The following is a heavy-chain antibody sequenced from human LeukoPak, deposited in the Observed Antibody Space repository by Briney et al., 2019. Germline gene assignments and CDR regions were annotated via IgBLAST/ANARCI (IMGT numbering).Heavy chain of an antibody. V-gene: IGHV1-2*02. Sequence: ASVKVSCKASGYTFTGYYMHWVRQAPGQGLEWMGWINPNSGGTNYAQKFQGRVTMTRDTSISTAYMGLSRLRSDDTAVYYCARADIVVVVAAINFDYWGQGTLVTVSS. J-gene: IGHJ4*02. CDR1: GYTFTGYY. CDR3: ARADIVVVVAAINFDY. D-gene: IGHD2-15*01. CDR2: INPNSGGT.